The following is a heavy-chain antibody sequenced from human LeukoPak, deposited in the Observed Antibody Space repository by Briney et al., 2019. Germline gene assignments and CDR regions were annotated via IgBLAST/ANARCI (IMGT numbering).Heavy chain of an antibody. V-gene: IGHV3-74*01. CDR1: GFTFSSYW. J-gene: IGHJ4*02. CDR2: INSDGSST. D-gene: IGHD3-10*01. Sequence: GGSLRLSCAASGFTFSSYWMHWVRQAPGKGLVWVSRINSDGSSTSYTDSVKGRFTISRDNAKNTLYLQMNSLRAEDTAVYYCARDYYYGSGSYYNALDYWGQGTLVTVSS. CDR3: ARDYYYGSGSYYNALDY.